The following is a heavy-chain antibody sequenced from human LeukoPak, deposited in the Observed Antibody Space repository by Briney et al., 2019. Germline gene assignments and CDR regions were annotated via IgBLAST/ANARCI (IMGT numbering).Heavy chain of an antibody. J-gene: IGHJ6*04. CDR3: ARPYGSGSEYYYYGMDV. D-gene: IGHD3-10*01. CDR2: ISYDGSNK. Sequence: PGRSLRLSCAASGFTFSSYAMHWVRQAPGKGLEWVAVISYDGSNKYYADSVKGRFTISRDNSKNTLYLQMSSLRAEDTAVYYCARPYGSGSEYYYYGMDVWGKGTTVTVSS. CDR1: GFTFSSYA. V-gene: IGHV3-30*04.